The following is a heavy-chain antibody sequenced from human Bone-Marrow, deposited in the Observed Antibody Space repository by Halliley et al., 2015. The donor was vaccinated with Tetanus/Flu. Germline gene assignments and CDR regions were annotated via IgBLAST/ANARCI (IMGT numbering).Heavy chain of an antibody. CDR2: IYPGDSDT. V-gene: IGHV5-51*03. D-gene: IGHD6-19*01. CDR3: ARLTVADFKTFDY. CDR1: GYTFTNYW. Sequence: QLVQSEAEVAKPGESLKISCKGSGYTFTNYWIGWVRQMPGKGLEWMGIIYPGDSDTRYSPSFQGQVTISVDKSITTAYLQWSRLEASDTAMYYCARLTVADFKTFDYWGQGTLVTVSS. J-gene: IGHJ4*02.